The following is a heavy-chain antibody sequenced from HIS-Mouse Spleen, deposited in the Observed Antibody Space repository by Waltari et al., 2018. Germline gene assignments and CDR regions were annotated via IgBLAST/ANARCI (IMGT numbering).Heavy chain of an antibody. Sequence: EVQLLESGGGLVQPGGSLRLSCAASGFTFSSDAMSWVRLAPGKGLEWVSAISGSGGSTYYADSVKGRFTISRDNSKNTLYLQMNSLRAEDTAVYYCAKDSPYSSGWYETLGDAFDIWGQGTMVTVSS. CDR1: GFTFSSDA. D-gene: IGHD6-19*01. V-gene: IGHV3-23*01. CDR2: ISGSGGST. J-gene: IGHJ3*02. CDR3: AKDSPYSSGWYETLGDAFDI.